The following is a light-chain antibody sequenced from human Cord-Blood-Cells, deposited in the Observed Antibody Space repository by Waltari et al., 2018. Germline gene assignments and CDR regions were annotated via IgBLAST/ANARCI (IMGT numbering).Light chain of an antibody. J-gene: IGLJ3*02. CDR2: GGS. CDR3: SSYTSSSTLV. V-gene: IGLV2-14*01. Sequence: QSALTQPASVSGSPGQSITISCTGTSSDVGGYNYVSWYQQHPGKAPKLRVGGGSKRPSGVSNRLSGSKSGNTASLTISGLQAEDEADYYCSSYTSSSTLVFGGGTKLTVL. CDR1: SSDVGGYNY.